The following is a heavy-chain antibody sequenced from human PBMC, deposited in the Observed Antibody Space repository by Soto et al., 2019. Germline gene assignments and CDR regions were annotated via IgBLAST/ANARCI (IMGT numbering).Heavy chain of an antibody. D-gene: IGHD3-22*01. CDR3: ARSVDYCDSSGYDSPFDY. CDR1: GSSLRTRGMC. V-gene: IGHV2-70*01. Sequence: SPPPPVPPAQTLTQTCTFSGSSLRTRGMCVSWIRQPPGRALEWLALIEWDDDKYYSTSLKTRLTISKDTSKNWVVLTMTNMDPVDTATYYCARSVDYCDSSGYDSPFDYWGQGTLVTGTS. J-gene: IGHJ4*02. CDR2: IEWDDDK.